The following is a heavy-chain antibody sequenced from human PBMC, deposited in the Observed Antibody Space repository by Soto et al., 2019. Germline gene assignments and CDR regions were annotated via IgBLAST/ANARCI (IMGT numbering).Heavy chain of an antibody. Sequence: GGSLRLSCAASGFTFSSYWMHWVRQAPGKGLVWVSRINSDGSSTSYADSVKGRFTISRDNAKNTLYLQMNSLRAEDTAVYYCARDPSTYYYGSDYFDYWGQGTLVTVSS. J-gene: IGHJ4*02. CDR1: GFTFSSYW. CDR3: ARDPSTYYYGSDYFDY. V-gene: IGHV3-74*01. D-gene: IGHD3-10*01. CDR2: INSDGSST.